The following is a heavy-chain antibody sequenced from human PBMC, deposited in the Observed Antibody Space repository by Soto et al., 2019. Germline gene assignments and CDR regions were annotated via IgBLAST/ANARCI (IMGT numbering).Heavy chain of an antibody. D-gene: IGHD2-2*01. CDR1: GFTFGGYA. V-gene: IGHV3-49*03. CDR3: TRGCDSDETMPYYFDY. CDR2: IRGRAYGGTT. Sequence: GGSLRLSCTSSGFTFGGYAMSWFRHTPGKGLEYLGFIRGRAYGGTTEYAASVEGRFTISRDDSKSIAYLQMNSLQTEDTAVYYCTRGCDSDETMPYYFDYWGQGTPVTVSS. J-gene: IGHJ4*02.